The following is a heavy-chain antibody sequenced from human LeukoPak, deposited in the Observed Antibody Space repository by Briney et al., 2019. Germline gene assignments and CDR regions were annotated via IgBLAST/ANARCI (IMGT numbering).Heavy chain of an antibody. Sequence: ASVKVTRKASGYTFTRYYRHGVRQPPGQEREWMGWSNPKSGGTNYAQKFQGWVTMTRDTSISTAYMELSRLRSDDTAVYYCARDGGYCSGGSCGLWFDPWGQGTLVTVSS. D-gene: IGHD2-15*01. CDR1: GYTFTRYY. V-gene: IGHV1-2*04. CDR3: ARDGGYCSGGSCGLWFDP. J-gene: IGHJ5*02. CDR2: SNPKSGGT.